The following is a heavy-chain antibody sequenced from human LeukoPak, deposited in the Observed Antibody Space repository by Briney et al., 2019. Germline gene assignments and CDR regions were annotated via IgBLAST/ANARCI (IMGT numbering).Heavy chain of an antibody. V-gene: IGHV3-23*01. Sequence: GGSLRLSCLTSGFTFSTNAMSWVRQAPGKGLEWISGISGSGASTYYADSVTGRFTISRDNSRTTLYLQMNSLRGDDTAVYYCAKDVGKWESLHFFDYWGQGTLVNVSS. J-gene: IGHJ4*02. D-gene: IGHD1-26*01. CDR2: ISGSGAST. CDR1: GFTFSTNA. CDR3: AKDVGKWESLHFFDY.